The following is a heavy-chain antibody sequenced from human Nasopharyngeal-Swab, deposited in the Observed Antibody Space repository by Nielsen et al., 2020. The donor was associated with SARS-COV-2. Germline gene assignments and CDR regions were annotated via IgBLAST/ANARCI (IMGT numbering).Heavy chain of an antibody. CDR1: GFTFTDSW. J-gene: IGHJ4*02. Sequence: GGSLRLSCAVSGFTFTDSWIHWVRQAPGKGLVWVSRINNDGSRTGYADSVKGRFTISTDNAKNTVHLHMNSLRAEDTAVYYCARDFDKTGDWGQGTLVTVSS. V-gene: IGHV3-74*01. D-gene: IGHD7-27*01. CDR2: INNDGSRT. CDR3: ARDFDKTGD.